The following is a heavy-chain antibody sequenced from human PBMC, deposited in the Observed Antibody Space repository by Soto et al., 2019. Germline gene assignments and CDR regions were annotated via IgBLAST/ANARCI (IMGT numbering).Heavy chain of an antibody. Sequence: QVQLVQSGAEVKKPGSSVKVSCTASEDTLSSYAISWVRQAPGQGLEWMGGIIPFSGTANYAQKFQGRVTITADKSTSTAYMELSSLRSEDTAVYYCVREGYYDSSGYYPGWFDPWGQGTLVTVSS. J-gene: IGHJ5*02. CDR3: VREGYYDSSGYYPGWFDP. CDR2: IIPFSGTA. D-gene: IGHD3-22*01. CDR1: EDTLSSYA. V-gene: IGHV1-69*06.